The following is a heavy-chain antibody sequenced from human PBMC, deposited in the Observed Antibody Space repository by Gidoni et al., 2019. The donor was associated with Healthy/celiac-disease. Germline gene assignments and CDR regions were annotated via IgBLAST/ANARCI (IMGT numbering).Heavy chain of an antibody. Sequence: EVQLVESGGGLVQPGRSLRLAWAAAGFTGDDDAMHWVRQAPGKGLEWVSGISWNSCSIGYADSVKGRFTISRDNAKNSLYLQMNSLRAEDTALYYCAKDSGRGQWLLADAFDIWGQGTMVTVSS. CDR1: GFTGDDDA. CDR3: AKDSGRGQWLLADAFDI. CDR2: ISWNSCSI. D-gene: IGHD6-19*01. V-gene: IGHV3-9*01. J-gene: IGHJ3*02.